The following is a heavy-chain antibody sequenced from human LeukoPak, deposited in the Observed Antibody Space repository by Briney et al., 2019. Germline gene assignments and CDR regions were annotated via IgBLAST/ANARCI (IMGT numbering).Heavy chain of an antibody. D-gene: IGHD3-22*01. CDR3: VSYYDSSGYYSPFDY. J-gene: IGHJ4*02. CDR1: GFTFSSYG. CDR2: ISYDGSNK. V-gene: IGHV3-30*03. Sequence: GGSLRLSCAASGFTFSSYGMHWVRQAPGKGLEWVAVISYDGSNKYYADSVKGRFTISRDNSKNTLYLQMNSLRAEDTAVYYCVSYYDSSGYYSPFDYWGQGTLVTVSS.